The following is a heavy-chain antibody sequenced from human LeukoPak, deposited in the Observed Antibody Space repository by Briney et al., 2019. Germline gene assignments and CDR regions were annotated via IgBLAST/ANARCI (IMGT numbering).Heavy chain of an antibody. Sequence: SETLSLTCAVYGGSFSGYYWSWIRQPPGKGLEWIGEINHSGSTNYNPSLKSRVTISVDTSKNQFSLKLSSVTAADTAVYYCARTYSSGHDYWGQGTLVTVSS. D-gene: IGHD6-19*01. CDR2: INHSGST. V-gene: IGHV4-34*01. J-gene: IGHJ4*02. CDR1: GGSFSGYY. CDR3: ARTYSSGHDY.